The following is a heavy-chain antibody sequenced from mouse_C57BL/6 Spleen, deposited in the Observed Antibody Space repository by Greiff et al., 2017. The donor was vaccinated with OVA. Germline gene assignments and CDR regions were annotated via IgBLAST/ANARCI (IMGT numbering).Heavy chain of an antibody. D-gene: IGHD2-1*01. J-gene: IGHJ1*03. Sequence: LVESGAELVKPGASVKLSCKASGYTFTEYTIHWVKQRSGQGLEWIGWFYPGSGSIKYNEKFKDKATLTADKSSSTVYMELSRLTSEDSAVYFCARHEEIYYGNGYFDVWGTGTTVTVSS. CDR3: ARHEEIYYGNGYFDV. V-gene: IGHV1-62-2*01. CDR2: FYPGSGSI. CDR1: GYTFTEYT.